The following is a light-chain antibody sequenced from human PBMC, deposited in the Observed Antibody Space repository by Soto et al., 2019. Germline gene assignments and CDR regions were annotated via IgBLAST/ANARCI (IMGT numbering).Light chain of an antibody. CDR2: GAT. J-gene: IGKJ5*01. CDR3: QQFKTYPT. CDR1: QDISSY. Sequence: IQLTQSPSSLSASVGDRVSITCRASQDISSYLAWYQQKPGKAPNVLISGATTLQSGVPSRFSGSGSGTVFTLTISSLQPEDFATYYCQQFKTYPTFGQGTRL. V-gene: IGKV1-9*01.